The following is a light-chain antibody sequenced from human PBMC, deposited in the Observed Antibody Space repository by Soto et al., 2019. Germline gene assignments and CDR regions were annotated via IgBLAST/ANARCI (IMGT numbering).Light chain of an antibody. CDR1: SSDVGGYNY. J-gene: IGLJ1*01. CDR2: EVS. V-gene: IGLV2-8*01. Sequence: QSALTQPPSASGSPGQSVTISCTGNSSDVGGYNYVSWYQQHPGKAPKLMIYEVSKRPSGVPDRFSGSKSGTTASLTVSGLQAEDEADYYCSSYAGSNNFVFGTGTKLTVL. CDR3: SSYAGSNNFV.